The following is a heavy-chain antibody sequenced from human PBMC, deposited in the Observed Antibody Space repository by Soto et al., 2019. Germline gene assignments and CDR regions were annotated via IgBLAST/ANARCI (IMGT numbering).Heavy chain of an antibody. Sequence: ASVNGSFKSSDNTFTYYLINWLRHTPVQCLEWLGWISGYNAKTRDAPKFQYRVTMTADTSTTTAFLEVRSLTSDDSGTYFCAETGGHYFGMDVRGQRTTVPVSS. CDR2: ISGYNAKT. CDR3: AETGGHYFGMDV. D-gene: IGHD2-8*02. CDR1: DNTFTYYL. V-gene: IGHV1-18*04. J-gene: IGHJ6*01.